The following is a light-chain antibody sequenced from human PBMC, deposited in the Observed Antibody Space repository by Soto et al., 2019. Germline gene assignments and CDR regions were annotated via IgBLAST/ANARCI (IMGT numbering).Light chain of an antibody. V-gene: IGKV3-20*01. CDR1: QSVSFSY. CDR2: GAT. J-gene: IGKJ4*01. CDR3: QQYGSSPLT. Sequence: DIVLTQSPGTLSLSPGDRATLSCRASQSVSFSYLAWYQQKAGQAPRLLIYGATSRATGIPDRFSGSESGTDFTLTISRLEPEDFAVYYCQQYGSSPLTFGGGTKVEIK.